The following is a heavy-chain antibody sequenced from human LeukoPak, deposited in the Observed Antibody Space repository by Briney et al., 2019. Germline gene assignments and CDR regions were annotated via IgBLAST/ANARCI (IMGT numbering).Heavy chain of an antibody. V-gene: IGHV4-59*08. J-gene: IGHJ4*02. CDR2: IYYSGST. CDR3: ARLTTFEDY. CDR1: GGSISSYY. D-gene: IGHD3-16*01. Sequence: SETLSLTCTVSGGSISSYYWSWIRQPPGKGLEWVGYIYYSGSTNYNPSLKSRVTISVDTSKNQFSLKLSSVTAADTAVYYCARLTTFEDYWGQGTLVTVSS.